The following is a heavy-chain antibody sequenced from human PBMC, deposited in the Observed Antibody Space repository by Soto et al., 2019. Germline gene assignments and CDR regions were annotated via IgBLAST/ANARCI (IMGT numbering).Heavy chain of an antibody. Sequence: GGSLRLSCAASGFTFDDYGISWVRQAPGKGLEWVSGINWNGGSTGYADSVKGRFTISRDNAKNSLYLQMNSLRAEDTALYYCARVVSIAAAGTNYFDYWGQGTLVTVSS. CDR3: ARVVSIAAAGTNYFDY. V-gene: IGHV3-20*04. CDR1: GFTFDDYG. D-gene: IGHD6-13*01. CDR2: INWNGGST. J-gene: IGHJ4*02.